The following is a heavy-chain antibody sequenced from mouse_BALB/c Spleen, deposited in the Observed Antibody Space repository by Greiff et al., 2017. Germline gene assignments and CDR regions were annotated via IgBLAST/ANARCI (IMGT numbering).Heavy chain of an antibody. CDR3: ARNGKGFAY. J-gene: IGHJ3*01. D-gene: IGHD2-1*01. CDR2: ISYSGST. V-gene: IGHV3-2*02. Sequence: EVKLEESGPGLVKPSQSLSLTCTVTGYSITSDYAWNWIRQFPGNKLEWMGYISYSGSTSYNPSLKSRISITRDTSKNQFFLQLNSVTTEDTATYYCARNGKGFAYWGQGTLVTVSA. CDR1: GYSITSDYA.